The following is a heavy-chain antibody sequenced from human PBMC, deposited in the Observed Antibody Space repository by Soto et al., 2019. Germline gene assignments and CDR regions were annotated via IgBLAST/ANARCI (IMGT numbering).Heavy chain of an antibody. Sequence: SETLSLTCTVSGGSISSYYWSWIRQPPGKGLEWIGYIYYSGSTNYNPSLKSRVTISVDTSKNQFSLKLSSVTAADTAVYYCARGGGSYRQSRGAFDIWGKGTMVTVSS. J-gene: IGHJ3*02. V-gene: IGHV4-59*01. CDR2: IYYSGST. D-gene: IGHD3-16*02. CDR3: ARGGGSYRQSRGAFDI. CDR1: GGSISSYY.